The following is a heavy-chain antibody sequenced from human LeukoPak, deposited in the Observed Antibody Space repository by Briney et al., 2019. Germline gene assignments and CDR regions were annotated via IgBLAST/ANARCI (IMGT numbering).Heavy chain of an antibody. J-gene: IGHJ4*02. V-gene: IGHV4-59*08. D-gene: IGHD3-22*01. Sequence: SETLSLTCTVSGGSISSYYWSWIRQPPGQGLEWIGYIYYSGSTNYNPSLKSRVTISVDTSKSQFSLKLSSVTAADTAVYYCASAHWGDYYDSSGYPGDWGQGTLVTVSS. CDR2: IYYSGST. CDR3: ASAHWGDYYDSSGYPGD. CDR1: GGSISSYY.